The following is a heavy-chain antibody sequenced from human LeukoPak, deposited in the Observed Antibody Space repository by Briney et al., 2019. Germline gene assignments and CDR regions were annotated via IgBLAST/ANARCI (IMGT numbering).Heavy chain of an antibody. D-gene: IGHD2-2*01. CDR1: RFSFKNNS. Sequence: PGGSLRLSCAASRFSFKNNSMNWVRQAPGKGLEWVAVISYDGSNKYYADSVKGRFTISRDNSKNTLYLQMNSLRAEDTAVYYCAKDLDRYCSSTSCYGPLDVWGKGTTVTVSS. CDR3: AKDLDRYCSSTSCYGPLDV. J-gene: IGHJ6*04. CDR2: ISYDGSNK. V-gene: IGHV3-30*18.